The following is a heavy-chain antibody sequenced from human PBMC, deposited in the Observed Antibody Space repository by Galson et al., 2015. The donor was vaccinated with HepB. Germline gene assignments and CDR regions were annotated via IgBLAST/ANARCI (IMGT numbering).Heavy chain of an antibody. Sequence: SETLSLTSTVSGGSISSSCYYWGWIRQPPGKGLEWTGSTYYSGSTYYNPTPKSRVTISVDTSKNQLSLKLGSVTAADTAVYYCARLGGRGEQTRFDYWGQGTLVTVSS. D-gene: IGHD1/OR15-1a*01. V-gene: IGHV4-39*01. CDR1: GGSISSSCYY. CDR3: ARLGGRGEQTRFDY. CDR2: TYYSGST. J-gene: IGHJ4*02.